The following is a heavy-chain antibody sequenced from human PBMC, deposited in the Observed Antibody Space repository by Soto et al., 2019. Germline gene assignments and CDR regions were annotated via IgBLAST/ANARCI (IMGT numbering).Heavy chain of an antibody. Sequence: QVQLVQSGAEVKKPGASVKVSCKASGYTFINYYIHWVRQAPGHGLEWMAIINPTGGSTNYAQKFQCRPTLTMETSTRTVYMELSSLTSEDTAMSYCARHLEAGDVWGQGTLVTVSS. CDR3: ARHLEAGDV. D-gene: IGHD2-8*02. CDR2: INPTGGST. V-gene: IGHV1-46*01. CDR1: GYTFINYY. J-gene: IGHJ4*02.